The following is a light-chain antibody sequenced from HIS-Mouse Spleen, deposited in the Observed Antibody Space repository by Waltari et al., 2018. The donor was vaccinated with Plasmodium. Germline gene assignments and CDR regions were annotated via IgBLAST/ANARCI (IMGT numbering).Light chain of an antibody. V-gene: IGLV1-51*01. Sequence: QSVLTQPPSVSAAPGQKVTISFSGRRSNIGTTYVSWYPQLPGTATKLLIYDNNKRPSGIPDRFSGSKSGTSATLGITGLQTGDEADYYCGTWDSSLSAFGGGTKLTVL. CDR3: GTWDSSLSA. CDR2: DNN. J-gene: IGLJ2*01. CDR1: RSNIGTTY.